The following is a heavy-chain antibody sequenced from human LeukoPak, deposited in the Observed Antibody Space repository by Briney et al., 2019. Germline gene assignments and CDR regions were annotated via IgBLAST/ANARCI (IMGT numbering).Heavy chain of an antibody. CDR1: GFTFDDYA. D-gene: IGHD3-22*01. Sequence: PGRSLRLSCAASGFTFDDYAMHWVRQAPGKGLEWVSGISWNIGSIGYADSVKGRFTISRDNAKNSLYLQMNSLRAEDTALYYCAKGSFYDSSGYYDYWGQGTLVTVSS. J-gene: IGHJ4*02. V-gene: IGHV3-9*01. CDR3: AKGSFYDSSGYYDY. CDR2: ISWNIGSI.